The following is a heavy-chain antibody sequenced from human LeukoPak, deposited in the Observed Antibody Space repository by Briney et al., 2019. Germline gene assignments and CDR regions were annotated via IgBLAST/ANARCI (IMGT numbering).Heavy chain of an antibody. CDR2: IIPIFGTA. Sequence: SVKVSCKASGGTFSSYAISWVRQAPGQGLEWMGGIIPIFGTANYAQKFQGRVTITADESTSTAYMELSSLRSEDTAVYYCARESGYDILTGYLGYWGQGTLVTVSS. CDR3: ARESGYDILTGYLGY. D-gene: IGHD3-9*01. V-gene: IGHV1-69*13. CDR1: GGTFSSYA. J-gene: IGHJ4*02.